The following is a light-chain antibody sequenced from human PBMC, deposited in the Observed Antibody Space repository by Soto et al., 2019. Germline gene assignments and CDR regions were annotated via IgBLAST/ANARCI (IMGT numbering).Light chain of an antibody. V-gene: IGKV3D-20*02. CDR3: QQRSNWPLT. CDR1: QSVSGSY. CDR2: GAS. Sequence: EIVLTQSPGTLSLSPGERATLSCRASQSVSGSYLAWYQQKPGQAPRLLINGASSRATGIPDRFSGSGSGTDFTLTISRLEPEDFAVYYCQQRSNWPLTVGGGTKVDIK. J-gene: IGKJ4*01.